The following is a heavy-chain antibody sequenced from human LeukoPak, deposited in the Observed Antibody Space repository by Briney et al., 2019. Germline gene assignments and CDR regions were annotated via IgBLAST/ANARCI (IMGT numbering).Heavy chain of an antibody. CDR1: GYSLTELS. V-gene: IGHV1-18*01. Sequence: ASVKVSCKVSGYSLTELSMHWVREAPGQGLEWMGWISAYNGNTNYAQKLQGRVTMTTDTSTSTAYMELRSLRSDDTAVYCCARDSYYYDSSAGYWGQGTLVTVSS. CDR3: ARDSYYYDSSAGY. D-gene: IGHD3-22*01. CDR2: ISAYNGNT. J-gene: IGHJ4*02.